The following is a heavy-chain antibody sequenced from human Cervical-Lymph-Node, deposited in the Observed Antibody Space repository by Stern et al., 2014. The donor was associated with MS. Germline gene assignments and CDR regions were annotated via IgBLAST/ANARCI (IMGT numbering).Heavy chain of an antibody. D-gene: IGHD3-3*01. V-gene: IGHV4-59*08. CDR3: ARMEWQLGPLDN. CDR1: GGSISTYY. Sequence: QVQLVQSGPGLVKPSETLSLTCTVSGGSISTYYWSWIRQPPGKGLEWIGYISNSGSTNYNPSLKSRVTISADTSNNPILPKHSSVTAADTAVYYCARMEWQLGPLDNWGQGTLVTVSS. CDR2: ISNSGST. J-gene: IGHJ4*02.